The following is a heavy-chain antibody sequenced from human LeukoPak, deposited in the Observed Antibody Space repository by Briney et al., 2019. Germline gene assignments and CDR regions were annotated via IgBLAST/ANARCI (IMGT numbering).Heavy chain of an antibody. CDR2: INPNSDGT. J-gene: IGHJ4*02. Sequence: ASVKVSCKASGYTFTGYFIHWVRQAPGQGLEWMGWINPNSDGTNYAQKFQGRVTMTRDTSISTAYMELSRLRSDDTAVYYCARDERYNSSGYPFDYWGQGTLVTVSS. CDR3: ARDERYNSSGYPFDY. CDR1: GYTFTGYF. D-gene: IGHD3-22*01. V-gene: IGHV1-2*02.